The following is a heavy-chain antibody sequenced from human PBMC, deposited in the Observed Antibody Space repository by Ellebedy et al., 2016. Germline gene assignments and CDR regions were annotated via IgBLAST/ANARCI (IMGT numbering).Heavy chain of an antibody. CDR2: IWYDGSNK. D-gene: IGHD3/OR15-3a*01. J-gene: IGHJ4*02. CDR3: ARHPNDYWTGYNLFFDY. V-gene: IGHV3-33*01. CDR1: GFTFSSYG. Sequence: GESLKISCAASGFTFSSYGMHWVRQAPGKGLEWVAVIWYDGSNKYYADSVKGRFTISRDNSKNTLYLQMNSLRAEDTAVYYCARHPNDYWTGYNLFFDYWGQGTLVTVSS.